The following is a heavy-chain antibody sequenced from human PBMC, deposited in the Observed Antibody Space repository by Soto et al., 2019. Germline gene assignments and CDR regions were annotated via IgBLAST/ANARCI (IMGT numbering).Heavy chain of an antibody. CDR2: IYPGDSAT. Sequence: EVQLVQSGAEVKKPGEALKISCKGSGYSFSTYWIGWARKMPGKGLEWMGTIYPGDSATRYSPSFQGLVNISADKSTSTADLQWSSLTASDTAMYYGARSILVGATKSTSDFWGQGTPVTVSS. J-gene: IGHJ4*02. CDR3: ARSILVGATKSTSDF. V-gene: IGHV5-51*03. D-gene: IGHD1-26*01. CDR1: GYSFSTYW.